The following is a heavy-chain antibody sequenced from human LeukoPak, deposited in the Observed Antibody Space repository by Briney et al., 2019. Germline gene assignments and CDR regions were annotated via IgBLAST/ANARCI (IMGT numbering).Heavy chain of an antibody. V-gene: IGHV4-59*01. Sequence: SETLSLTCTVSGGSISSYYWSWIRQPPGKGLEWIGYIYYSGSTNYNPSLKSRVTISVDTFKNQFSLKLSSVTAADTAVYYCASVNVGDAFDIWGQGTMVTVSS. J-gene: IGHJ3*02. D-gene: IGHD2/OR15-2a*01. CDR3: ASVNVGDAFDI. CDR1: GGSISSYY. CDR2: IYYSGST.